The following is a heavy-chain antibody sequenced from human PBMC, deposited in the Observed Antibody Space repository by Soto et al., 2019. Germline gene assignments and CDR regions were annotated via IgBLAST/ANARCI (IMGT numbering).Heavy chain of an antibody. J-gene: IGHJ5*02. D-gene: IGHD1-26*01. Sequence: QVQLVQSGAEVKKPGSSVKVSCKASGGTFSSYPISWVRQAPGQGLEWMGRIIPILNIANYAQKFQGRVTLTADKSTNTAYMELSSLRSEDTAFFFFPPHPPSTDSLYWFDPWGQGTLVTVSS. CDR2: IIPILNIA. CDR1: GGTFSSYP. V-gene: IGHV1-69*02. CDR3: PPHPPSTDSLYWFDP.